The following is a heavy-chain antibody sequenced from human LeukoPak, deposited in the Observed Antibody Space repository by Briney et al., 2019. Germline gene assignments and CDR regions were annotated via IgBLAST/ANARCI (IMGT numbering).Heavy chain of an antibody. Sequence: GESLKISCKAFGYSLATYWIGWVRQMPGKGLEWMRLIHPADSTTLYSSSFQGQVSISADKSTATVYLQWSSLKASDSAIYYCACRDYGSTWSDPWGQGTLVTVSS. CDR2: IHPADSTT. CDR1: GYSLATYW. CDR3: ACRDYGSTWSDP. D-gene: IGHD4/OR15-4a*01. V-gene: IGHV5-51*01. J-gene: IGHJ5*02.